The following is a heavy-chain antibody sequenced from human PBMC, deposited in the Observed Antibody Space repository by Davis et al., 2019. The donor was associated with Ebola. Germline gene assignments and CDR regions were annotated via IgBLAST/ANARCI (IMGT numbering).Heavy chain of an antibody. CDR2: INHSGST. D-gene: IGHD5-18*01. CDR3: ARGHSYGSMVYGMDV. Sequence: SETLSLTCAVYGGSFSGYSWSWIRQPPGKGLEWIGEINHSGSTNYNPSLKSRVTISVDTSKNQFSLKLSSVTAADTAVYSCARGHSYGSMVYGMDVWGQGTPVSVSS. V-gene: IGHV4-34*01. CDR1: GGSFSGYS. J-gene: IGHJ6*02.